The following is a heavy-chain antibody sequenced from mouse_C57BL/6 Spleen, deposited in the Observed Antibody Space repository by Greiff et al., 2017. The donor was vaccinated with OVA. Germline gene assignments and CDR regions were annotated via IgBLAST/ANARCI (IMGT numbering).Heavy chain of an antibody. CDR3: ALYYYGSQSLFAY. Sequence: EVQLVESGGGLVQSGRSLRLSCATSGFTFSDFYMEWVRQAPGKGLEWIAASRNKANDYTTEYSASVKGRFIVSRDTSQSILYLQMNALRAEDTAIYYCALYYYGSQSLFAYWGQGTLVTVSA. V-gene: IGHV7-1*01. CDR2: SRNKANDYTT. CDR1: GFTFSDFY. D-gene: IGHD1-1*01. J-gene: IGHJ3*01.